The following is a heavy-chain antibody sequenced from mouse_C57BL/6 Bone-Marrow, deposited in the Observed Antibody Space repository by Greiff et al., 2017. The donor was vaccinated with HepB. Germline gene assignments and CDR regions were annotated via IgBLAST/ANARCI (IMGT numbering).Heavy chain of an antibody. Sequence: QVQLQQSGPGLVQPSQSLSITCTVSGFSLTSYGVHWVRQPPGKGLEWLGVIWSGGSTDYNAAFISRLSISKDNSKSQVFFKMNSQQADDTAIYYCAKNGNWGSAMDYWGQGTSVTVSS. D-gene: IGHD4-1*01. CDR3: AKNGNWGSAMDY. CDR2: IWSGGST. J-gene: IGHJ4*01. CDR1: GFSLTSYG. V-gene: IGHV2-4*01.